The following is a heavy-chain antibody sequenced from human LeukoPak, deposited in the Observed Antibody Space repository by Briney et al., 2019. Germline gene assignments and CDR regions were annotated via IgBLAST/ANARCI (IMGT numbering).Heavy chain of an antibody. Sequence: SENLSLTCAVSGGSISSSNWWSWIRQPPGKGLEWIGEIYHSGSTNYNPSLKSRVTISLDTSKNQFSLRLSSVTAADTAVYYCARGRDYVWGSYRYTLDYWGQGTLVTVSS. J-gene: IGHJ4*02. V-gene: IGHV4-4*02. CDR2: IYHSGST. CDR3: ARGRDYVWGSYRYTLDY. CDR1: GGSISSSNW. D-gene: IGHD3-16*02.